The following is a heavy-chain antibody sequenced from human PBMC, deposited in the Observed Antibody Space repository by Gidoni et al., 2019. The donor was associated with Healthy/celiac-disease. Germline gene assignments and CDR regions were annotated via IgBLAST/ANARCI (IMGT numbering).Heavy chain of an antibody. CDR1: GFTFRDHY. CDR2: TRNKANSYTT. V-gene: IGHV3-72*01. CDR3: TRSSWSRRFDY. Sequence: EVQLVESGGGLVQPGGSLRLSCAASGFTFRDHYMVWVRPAPGKGMAWVGRTRNKANSYTTEYAAAVKGRFTISSDDSKNSLYLQMNSLKTEDTAVYYCTRSSWSRRFDYWGQGTLVTVSS. D-gene: IGHD6-13*01. J-gene: IGHJ4*02.